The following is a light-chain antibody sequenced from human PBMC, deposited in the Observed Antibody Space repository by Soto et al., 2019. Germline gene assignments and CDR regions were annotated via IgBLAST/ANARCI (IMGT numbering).Light chain of an antibody. V-gene: IGKV3-20*01. CDR3: QQYGSSPPNT. J-gene: IGKJ2*01. CDR2: GAS. CDR1: QSVSSNY. Sequence: EIVLTQSPGTLSLSPGERATLSCRASQSVSSNYLAWYQQKPGQAPRLLIYGASSRATGIPDRFRASGSVTDFTLTISRLEPEDFAVYYCQQYGSSPPNTFGQGTKLEIK.